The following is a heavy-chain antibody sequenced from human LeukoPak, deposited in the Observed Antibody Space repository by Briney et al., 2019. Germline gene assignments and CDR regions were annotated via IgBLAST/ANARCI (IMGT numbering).Heavy chain of an antibody. D-gene: IGHD2-2*02. CDR2: INHDGTT. Sequence: PSETLSLTCAVYGGSFRDYYWSWIRHPPGKGLEWIGEINHDGTTNYNPSLKSRVIMSVDASKSQFFLTLTPVTAADTAVYYCAREGAYTNFVNRFDAWGQGTLVTVSS. J-gene: IGHJ5*02. CDR3: AREGAYTNFVNRFDA. V-gene: IGHV4-34*01. CDR1: GGSFRDYY.